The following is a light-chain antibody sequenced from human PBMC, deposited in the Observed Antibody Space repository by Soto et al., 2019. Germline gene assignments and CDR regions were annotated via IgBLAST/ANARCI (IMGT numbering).Light chain of an antibody. V-gene: IGLV3-21*02. Sequence: SYELTQSPSVSVTPGQTVSITCGGYNIGSKSVHWYQQKPGQAPVLVVYDDSVRRSGIPERFSGSNSGNTATLTITRVEAGDEADYHCLVWDSRSEHYVFGTGTKAPS. CDR3: LVWDSRSEHYV. CDR1: NIGSKS. J-gene: IGLJ1*01. CDR2: DDS.